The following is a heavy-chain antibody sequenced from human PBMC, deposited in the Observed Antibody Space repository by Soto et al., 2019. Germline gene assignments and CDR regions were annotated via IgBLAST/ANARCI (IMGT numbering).Heavy chain of an antibody. D-gene: IGHD1-26*01. J-gene: IGHJ4*02. V-gene: IGHV4-61*01. CDR2: IYYSGST. CDR1: GGSVSSGSYY. Sequence: QVQLQESGPGLVKPSETLSLTCTVSGGSVSSGSYYWSWIRQPPGKGLEWIGYIYYSGSTNYNPSLKSRVTISVDPSKNQFSLKLSSVTAADTAVYYCARESGGSYSGLDYWGQGTLVTVSS. CDR3: ARESGGSYSGLDY.